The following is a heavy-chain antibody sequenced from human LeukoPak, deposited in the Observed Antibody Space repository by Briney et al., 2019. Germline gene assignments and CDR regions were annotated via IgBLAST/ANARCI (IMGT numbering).Heavy chain of an antibody. CDR2: ISPSGHST. J-gene: IGHJ5*02. CDR3: GRDFLGESGAGGP. Sequence: GGSLRLSCAASGFTFSSYTMNWVRQAAGKGLEWASSISPSGHSTWHADSVKGRFTISGDNAKNSVYLQMTNLRVDDTAVYYCGRDFLGESGAGGPWGQGILVTVSS. D-gene: IGHD3-10*01. V-gene: IGHV3-21*01. CDR1: GFTFSSYT.